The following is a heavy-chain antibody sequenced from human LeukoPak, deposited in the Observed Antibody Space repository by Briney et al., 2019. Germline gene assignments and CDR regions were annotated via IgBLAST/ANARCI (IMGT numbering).Heavy chain of an antibody. J-gene: IGHJ4*02. CDR1: GGTFSSYT. V-gene: IGHV1-69*04. Sequence: SVKVSCKASGGTFSSYTISWLRQAPGQGLEWIGRIIPILGIANYAQKFQGRVTITADKSTSTAYMELSSLRSEDTAVYYCARDCPNYDSSGYYFDYWGQGTLVTVSS. D-gene: IGHD3-22*01. CDR2: IIPILGIA. CDR3: ARDCPNYDSSGYYFDY.